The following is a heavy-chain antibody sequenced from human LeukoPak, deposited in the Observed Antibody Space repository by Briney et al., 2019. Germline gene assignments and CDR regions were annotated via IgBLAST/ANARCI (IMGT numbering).Heavy chain of an antibody. V-gene: IGHV4-59*01. D-gene: IGHD4-23*01. CDR2: IYYSGST. CDR3: AGDYGGNARAKSWFDP. CDR1: GGSISSYY. J-gene: IGHJ5*02. Sequence: SETLSLTCTVSGGSISSYYWSWIRQPPGKGLEWIGYIYYSGSTNYNPSLKSQVTISVDTSKNQFSLKLSSVTAADTAVYYCAGDYGGNARAKSWFDPWGQGTLVTVSS.